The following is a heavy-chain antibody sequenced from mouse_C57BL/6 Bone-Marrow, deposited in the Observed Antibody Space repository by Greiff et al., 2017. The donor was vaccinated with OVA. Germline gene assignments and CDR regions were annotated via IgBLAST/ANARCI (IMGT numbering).Heavy chain of an antibody. J-gene: IGHJ4*01. V-gene: IGHV1-26*01. CDR3: ARLTTVVDYAMDY. CDR1: GYTFTDYY. CDR2: INPNNGGT. D-gene: IGHD1-1*01. Sequence: LVKPGASVKISCKASGYTFTDYYMNWVKQSHGKSLEWIGDINPNNGGTSYNQKFKGKATLTVDKSSSTAYMELRSLTSEDSAVYYCARLTTVVDYAMDYWGQGTSVTVSS.